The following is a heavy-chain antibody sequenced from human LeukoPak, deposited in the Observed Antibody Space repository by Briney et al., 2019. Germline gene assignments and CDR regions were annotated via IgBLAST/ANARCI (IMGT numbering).Heavy chain of an antibody. Sequence: SETLSLTCTVSGGSISRYYWSWVRQPPGKGLEWIGYIYYSGSTNYNPSLKSRVTISVDTSKTQFSLKLSSVTAADTAVYYCARATLWFGELLSGDYYYYYMDVWGNGTTVTVSS. J-gene: IGHJ6*03. CDR3: ARATLWFGELLSGDYYYYYMDV. D-gene: IGHD3-10*01. CDR1: GGSISRYY. CDR2: IYYSGST. V-gene: IGHV4-59*01.